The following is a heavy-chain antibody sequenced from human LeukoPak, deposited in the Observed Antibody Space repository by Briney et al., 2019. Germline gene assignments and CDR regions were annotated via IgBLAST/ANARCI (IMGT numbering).Heavy chain of an antibody. V-gene: IGHV3-23*01. CDR2: ISGSDGST. CDR3: AELGITMIGGV. J-gene: IGHJ6*04. D-gene: IGHD3-10*02. Sequence: GGTLRLSCAASGFTFSSYGMSWVRQAPGKGLEWVSIISGSDGSTYYADSVKGRFTISRDSAKNSLYLQMNSLRAEDTAVYYCAELGITMIGGVWGKGTTVTISS. CDR1: GFTFSSYG.